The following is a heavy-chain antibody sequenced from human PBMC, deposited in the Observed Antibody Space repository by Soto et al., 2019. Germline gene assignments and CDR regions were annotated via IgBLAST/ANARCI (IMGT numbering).Heavy chain of an antibody. CDR1: GGSFSGYY. J-gene: IGHJ4*02. Sequence: QVQLQQWGAGLLKPSETLSLTCAVYGGSFSGYYWSWIRQPPGKGLEWIGEINHSGSTNYNPSLKRRVTISVDTSKNQFSLRLNSVTAADTAVYYCASQALDTAIFHYWGQGTLVTVSS. D-gene: IGHD5-18*01. CDR3: ASQALDTAIFHY. V-gene: IGHV4-34*01. CDR2: INHSGST.